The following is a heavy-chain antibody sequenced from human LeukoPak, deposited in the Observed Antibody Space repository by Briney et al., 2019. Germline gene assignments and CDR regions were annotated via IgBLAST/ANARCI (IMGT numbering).Heavy chain of an antibody. V-gene: IGHV3-23*01. CDR2: ISGSGVST. Sequence: GGSLRLSCAASGFTFSSFAMTWVRQAPGKGLEWVSTISGSGVSTFFADSVKGRFTISRDNSKNTLYLQMTSLRAEDTAVYYCAKAYCDSSGYHPEYFQHWGQGTLVTVSS. D-gene: IGHD3-22*01. CDR3: AKAYCDSSGYHPEYFQH. J-gene: IGHJ1*01. CDR1: GFTFSSFA.